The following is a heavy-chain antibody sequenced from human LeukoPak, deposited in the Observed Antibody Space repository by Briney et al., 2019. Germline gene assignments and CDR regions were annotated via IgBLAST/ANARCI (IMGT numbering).Heavy chain of an antibody. CDR1: GFSLSTSGVG. J-gene: IGHJ5*02. Sequence: SGPTLVKPTQTLTLTCTFSGFSLSTSGVGVGWIRQPPGKALEWLALIYWDDDKRYSPSLKSRLTITKDTSKTQVVLTITNMDPVDTATYYCAHSMAVAGFNWFDPWGQGTLVTVSS. V-gene: IGHV2-5*02. CDR3: AHSMAVAGFNWFDP. CDR2: IYWDDDK. D-gene: IGHD6-19*01.